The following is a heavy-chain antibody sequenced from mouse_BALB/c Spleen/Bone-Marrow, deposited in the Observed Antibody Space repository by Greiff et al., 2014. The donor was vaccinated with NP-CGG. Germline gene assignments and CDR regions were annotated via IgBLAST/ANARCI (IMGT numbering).Heavy chain of an antibody. Sequence: VKLEESGPGLVQPSQSLSITCTVSGFSFTSYGVHWVRQSPGKGLEWLGVIWSGGSTDYNAAFISRLSISKDNSKSQVFFKMNSRQAEDTATYYCARNWGYGYLVYAMDYWGQGTSVTVSS. CDR1: GFSFTSYG. V-gene: IGHV2-4-1*01. CDR3: ARNWGYGYLVYAMDY. J-gene: IGHJ4*01. D-gene: IGHD1-2*01. CDR2: IWSGGST.